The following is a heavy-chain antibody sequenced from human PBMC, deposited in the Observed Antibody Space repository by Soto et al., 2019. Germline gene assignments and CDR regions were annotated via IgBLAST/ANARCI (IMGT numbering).Heavy chain of an antibody. Sequence: DSGQLSCKASGYPFTGYYMHWVRQAPGQGLAWMGWINPNSGGTNYAQKFQGRVTMTRDTSISTAYMELSRLRSDDAAVYYCARERFGVVAVTWKGYYYYGMYGCGQGTTVTVSS. V-gene: IGHV1-2*02. CDR3: ARERFGVVAVTWKGYYYYGMYG. CDR2: INPNSGGT. CDR1: GYPFTGYY. D-gene: IGHD3-3*01. J-gene: IGHJ6*02.